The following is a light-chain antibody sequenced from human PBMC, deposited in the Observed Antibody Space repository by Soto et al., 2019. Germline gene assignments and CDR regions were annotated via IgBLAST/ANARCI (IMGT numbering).Light chain of an antibody. CDR3: QRCTSSSAT. CDR1: QSVSSN. CDR2: GAS. J-gene: IGKJ1*01. Sequence: EIVMTQSPATLSVSPGERATLSCRASQSVSSNLAWYQHKPGQAPRLLIYGASIRATGIPDRFSGSGSGTDFTLTITRLEPEDFAVYYCQRCTSSSATFGQGTKVDIK. V-gene: IGKV3D-15*01.